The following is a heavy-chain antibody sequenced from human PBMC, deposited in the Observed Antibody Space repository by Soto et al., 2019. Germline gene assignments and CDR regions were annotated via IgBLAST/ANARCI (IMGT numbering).Heavy chain of an antibody. V-gene: IGHV3-30*18. Sequence: QVQLVESGGGVVQPGKSLRLSCAASGFTFRNYGMHWVRQAPGKGLEWVAVISSDGSNRYYGDSVKGRFTISRDDSENMVFLQMNSLRGDDTALYHCAKAYFDFWSGSHYYQYGMDVWGQGTTVTVAS. CDR1: GFTFRNYG. J-gene: IGHJ6*02. CDR2: ISSDGSNR. D-gene: IGHD3-3*01. CDR3: AKAYFDFWSGSHYYQYGMDV.